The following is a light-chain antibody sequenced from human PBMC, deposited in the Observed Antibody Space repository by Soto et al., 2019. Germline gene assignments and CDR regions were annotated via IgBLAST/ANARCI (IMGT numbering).Light chain of an antibody. CDR3: SSYTSSSTQV. CDR1: SSNIGTNY. J-gene: IGLJ3*02. Sequence: QSVLTQPPSASATPGQRVTISCSGSSSNIGTNYVYWYQHLPGTAPKLLIYRNDQRPSGVPDRFSGSMSGTAASLAISGLRSEDEADYYCSSYTSSSTQVFGGGTKLTVL. CDR2: RND. V-gene: IGLV1-47*01.